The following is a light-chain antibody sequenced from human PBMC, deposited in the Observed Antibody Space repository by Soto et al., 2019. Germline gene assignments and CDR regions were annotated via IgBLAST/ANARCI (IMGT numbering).Light chain of an antibody. J-gene: IGKJ1*01. Sequence: IVMTKNNSTLSVSPVERATLSCSASQSVSSSYLAWYQQKPGQAPRLLIYGASSRATGIPDRFSGSGSGTDFTLTISSLQSEDFAVYYCQQYNNWPPWTFGQGTKVDIK. CDR2: GAS. CDR3: QQYNNWPPWT. CDR1: QSVSSSY. V-gene: IGKV3D-15*01.